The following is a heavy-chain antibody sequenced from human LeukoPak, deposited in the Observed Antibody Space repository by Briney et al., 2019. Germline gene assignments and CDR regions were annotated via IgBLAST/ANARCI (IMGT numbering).Heavy chain of an antibody. Sequence: ASVKVSCKASGGTFSSYAISWVRQAPGQGLEWMGGIIPIFGTANYAQKFQGRVTITADESTSTAYMELSSLRSEDTAVYYCALGRYDRGDVLRYFDWLLLELDYWGQGTLVTVSS. J-gene: IGHJ4*02. V-gene: IGHV1-69*13. CDR3: ALGRYDRGDVLRYFDWLLLELDY. CDR2: IIPIFGTA. CDR1: GGTFSSYA. D-gene: IGHD3-9*01.